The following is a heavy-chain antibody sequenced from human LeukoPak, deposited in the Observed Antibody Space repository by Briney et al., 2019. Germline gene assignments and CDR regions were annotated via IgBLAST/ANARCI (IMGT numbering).Heavy chain of an antibody. J-gene: IGHJ4*02. CDR2: IIPIFGTA. Sequence: SVKVSCKASGYTFTSYGISWVRQAPGQGLEWMGGIIPIFGTANYAQKFQGRVTITADGSTSTAYMELSSLRSEDTAVYYCASQGFLEWSHGWGQGTLVTVSS. CDR1: GYTFTSYG. D-gene: IGHD3-3*01. CDR3: ASQGFLEWSHG. V-gene: IGHV1-69*13.